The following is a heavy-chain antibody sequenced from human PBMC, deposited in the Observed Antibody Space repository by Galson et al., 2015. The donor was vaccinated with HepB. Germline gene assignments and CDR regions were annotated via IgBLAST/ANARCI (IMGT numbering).Heavy chain of an antibody. CDR2: INPNSGGT. CDR1: GYTFTGYY. V-gene: IGHV1-2*02. J-gene: IGHJ5*02. Sequence: SVKVSCKASGYTFTGYYMHWVRQAPGQGLEWMGWINPNSGGTNYAQKFQGRVTMTRDTSISTAYMGLSRLRSDDTAVYYCARVVHWVEKYYDFWSGYSQGFDPWGQGTLVTVSS. CDR3: ARVVHWVEKYYDFWSGYSQGFDP. D-gene: IGHD3-3*01.